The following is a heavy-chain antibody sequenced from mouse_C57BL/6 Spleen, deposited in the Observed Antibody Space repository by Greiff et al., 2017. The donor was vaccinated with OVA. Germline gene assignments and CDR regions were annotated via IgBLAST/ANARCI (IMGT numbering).Heavy chain of an antibody. Sequence: EVQLQQSGPELVKPGASVKISCKASGYTFTDYYMNWVKQSHGKSLEWIGDINPNNGGTSYNQKFKGKATLTVDKSSSTAYMELRSLTSEDSAVYYCARRNHVYAMDYWGQGTSVTVSS. CDR3: ARRNHVYAMDY. CDR2: INPNNGGT. V-gene: IGHV1-26*01. J-gene: IGHJ4*01. CDR1: GYTFTDYY.